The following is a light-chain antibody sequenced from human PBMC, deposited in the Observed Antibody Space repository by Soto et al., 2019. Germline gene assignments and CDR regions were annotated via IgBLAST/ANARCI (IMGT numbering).Light chain of an antibody. CDR3: QQYGRSSLT. V-gene: IGKV3-20*01. Sequence: EIVLTQSPGTLSLSPGERATLSCRASQSVSSSYLAWYQQKPCQAPRLLIYGASSRATGIPDRFSGSGSGTDFTLTISRLEPEDFAVYYCQQYGRSSLTFGGGTNVEIK. J-gene: IGKJ4*01. CDR1: QSVSSSY. CDR2: GAS.